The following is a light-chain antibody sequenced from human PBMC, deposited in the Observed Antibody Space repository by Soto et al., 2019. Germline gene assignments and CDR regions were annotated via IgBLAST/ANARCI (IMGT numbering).Light chain of an antibody. Sequence: QSVLAQPASVSGSPGQSITISCTGTSGDIGSYNRVSWYQQHPGKAPKLIIYEVTDRPSGVSNRFSGSKSGNTASLTISALQAEDEAEYYCSLYTSENTYVFGTGTKVTVL. CDR3: SLYTSENTYV. V-gene: IGLV2-14*01. CDR2: EVT. CDR1: SGDIGSYNR. J-gene: IGLJ1*01.